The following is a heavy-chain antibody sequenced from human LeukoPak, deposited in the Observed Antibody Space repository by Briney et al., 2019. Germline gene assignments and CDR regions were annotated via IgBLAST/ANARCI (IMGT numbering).Heavy chain of an antibody. J-gene: IGHJ4*02. V-gene: IGHV3-30-3*01. Sequence: PGGSLRLSCAASGFTFSSYAMHWVRQAPGKGLEWVAVISYDGSNKYYADSVKGRFTISRDNSKNTLYLQMNSLRAEDTAVYYCARDFDKQWLGLIDYWGQGTLVTVSS. D-gene: IGHD6-19*01. CDR1: GFTFSSYA. CDR2: ISYDGSNK. CDR3: ARDFDKQWLGLIDY.